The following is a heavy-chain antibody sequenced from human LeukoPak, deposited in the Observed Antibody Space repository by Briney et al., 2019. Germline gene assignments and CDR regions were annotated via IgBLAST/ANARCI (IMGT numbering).Heavy chain of an antibody. CDR1: GDSISHNY. CDR3: ARTPYGTRFDY. Sequence: SETLSLTCNVSGDSISHNYWSWIRQPPGEGLEWIGYAYYSGSTKYNPSLKSRVTMSVDTSKNQISLNLRSVTAADTAVYYCARTPYGTRFDYWGQGTLVTVSS. J-gene: IGHJ4*02. CDR2: AYYSGST. V-gene: IGHV4-59*01. D-gene: IGHD2-15*01.